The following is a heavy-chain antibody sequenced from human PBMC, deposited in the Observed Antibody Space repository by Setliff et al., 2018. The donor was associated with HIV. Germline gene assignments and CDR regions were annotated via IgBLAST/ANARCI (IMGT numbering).Heavy chain of an antibody. CDR3: ARQGGNYFVDN. V-gene: IGHV4-39*01. CDR2: IYYGGNT. J-gene: IGHJ4*02. CDR1: GGSFSSNNYY. Sequence: SETLSLTCSVSGGSFSSNNYYCGWIRQPPGKGLEWIGSIYYGGNTYYNPSLKSRVTISVDTSKNHFSLKLTSVTAADTAVYFCARQGGNYFVDNWGQGTLVTVSS. D-gene: IGHD1-7*01.